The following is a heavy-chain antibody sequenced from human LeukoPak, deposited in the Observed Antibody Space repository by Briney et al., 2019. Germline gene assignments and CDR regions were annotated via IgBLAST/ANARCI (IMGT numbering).Heavy chain of an antibody. Sequence: SETLSLTCTVSGRSISSYYWSWIRQPPGKGLEWIGYIYYSGSTNYNPSLKSRVTISVDTSKNQFSLQLNSVTPEDTAVYYCARERWWSRGRLISSSEFDYWGQGTLVTVSS. CDR3: ARERWWSRGRLISSSEFDY. CDR1: GRSISSYY. V-gene: IGHV4-59*12. J-gene: IGHJ4*02. D-gene: IGHD2-15*01. CDR2: IYYSGST.